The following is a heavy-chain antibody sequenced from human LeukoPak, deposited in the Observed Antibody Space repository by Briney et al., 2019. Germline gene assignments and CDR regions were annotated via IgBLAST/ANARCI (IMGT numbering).Heavy chain of an antibody. D-gene: IGHD1-26*01. V-gene: IGHV3-43*01. CDR2: ISWDGIIS. CDR1: GLVFDDYT. J-gene: IGHJ4*02. Sequence: GGSLRLSCAASGLVFDDYTMHWVRQVPGKGLEWVSLISWDGIISYYADSVKGRFTVSRDNSKNSLFLQMKSLRSEDSGLYYCAKEVSGGSYYEWVDYWGQGTLVTVSS. CDR3: AKEVSGGSYYEWVDY.